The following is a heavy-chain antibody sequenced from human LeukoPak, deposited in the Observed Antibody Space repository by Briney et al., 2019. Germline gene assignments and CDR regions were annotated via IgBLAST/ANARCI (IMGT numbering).Heavy chain of an antibody. V-gene: IGHV3-23*01. D-gene: IGHD6-13*01. CDR1: GFTFARHT. CDR3: AREGGSCTSNSCSDYFDY. CDR2: ISGGGGST. Sequence: GGSLRLSCAGSGFTFARHTLTWVRQPPGMGLEWVSTISGGGGSTHYADSVKGRFTISRDNSKDTVFLQMNNLRAEDTAIYYCAREGGSCTSNSCSDYFDYWGQGTLVTVSP. J-gene: IGHJ4*02.